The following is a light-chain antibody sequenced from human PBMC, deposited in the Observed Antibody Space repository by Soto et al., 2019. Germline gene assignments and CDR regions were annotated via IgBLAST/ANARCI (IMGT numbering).Light chain of an antibody. CDR3: SSYTSGSTYV. Sequence: QSVLTQPASVYGSPGQSITISCTGTSSDVGGYNYVSWYQQHPGKAPKLIIYEVSNRPSEISNRFSGSKSGNTASLTISGLQAEDEADYYCSSYTSGSTYVFGTGTKVTVL. CDR1: SSDVGGYNY. V-gene: IGLV2-14*01. J-gene: IGLJ1*01. CDR2: EVS.